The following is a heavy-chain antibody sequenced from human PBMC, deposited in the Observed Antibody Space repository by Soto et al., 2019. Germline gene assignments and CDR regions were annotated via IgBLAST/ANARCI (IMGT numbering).Heavy chain of an antibody. D-gene: IGHD3-3*01. CDR3: ASRGYDFWSGLDP. V-gene: IGHV1-3*04. Sequence: GASVKVSCKASGYTFTADGIHGVRQAPGERLEWMGWINTGNGHTKYSQKFQGRVTITRDTSARTAYMELNSLRSEDTAVYYCASRGYDFWSGLDPWGQGTLVTVSS. J-gene: IGHJ5*02. CDR1: GYTFTADG. CDR2: INTGNGHT.